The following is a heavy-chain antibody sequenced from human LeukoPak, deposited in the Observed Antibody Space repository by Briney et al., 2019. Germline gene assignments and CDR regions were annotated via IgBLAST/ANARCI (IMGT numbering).Heavy chain of an antibody. CDR3: TKDRGGFGELFSDY. Sequence: PGGALRLSCAASGFTFEDYAMHWVRQAPGKGLEWLSLISGDCVKTDYGYSVKGRFSISRDNRKNSLYLQMNSLRTEDTALYFCTKDRGGFGELFSDYWGQGALVIVSS. J-gene: IGHJ4*02. V-gene: IGHV3-43*02. CDR2: ISGDCVKT. CDR1: GFTFEDYA. D-gene: IGHD3-10*01.